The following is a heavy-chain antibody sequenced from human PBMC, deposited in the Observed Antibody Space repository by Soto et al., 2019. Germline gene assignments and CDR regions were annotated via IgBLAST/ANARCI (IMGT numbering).Heavy chain of an antibody. CDR2: INAGNGNT. D-gene: IGHD1-26*01. J-gene: IGHJ4*02. CDR3: ACSGSYYIHGSFDY. V-gene: IGHV1-3*01. CDR1: GYTFTSYA. Sequence: GASVKVSCKASGYTFTSYAMHWVRQAPGQRLEWMGWINAGNGNTKYSQKFQGRVAITRDTSASTAYVELSSLRSEDTAVYYCACSGSYYIHGSFDYWGQGTLVTSPQ.